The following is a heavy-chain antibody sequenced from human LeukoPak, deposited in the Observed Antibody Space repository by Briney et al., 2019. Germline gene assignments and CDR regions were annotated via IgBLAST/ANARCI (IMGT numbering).Heavy chain of an antibody. CDR2: INHSGST. CDR1: GGSFSGYY. Sequence: PSETLSLTCAVYGGSFSGYYWSWIRQPPGKGLEWIGEINHSGSTNYNPSLKSRVTIPVDTSKNQFSLKLSSVTAADTAVYYCARAGTYRYFDYWGQGTLVTVSS. V-gene: IGHV4-34*01. D-gene: IGHD1-14*01. CDR3: ARAGTYRYFDY. J-gene: IGHJ4*02.